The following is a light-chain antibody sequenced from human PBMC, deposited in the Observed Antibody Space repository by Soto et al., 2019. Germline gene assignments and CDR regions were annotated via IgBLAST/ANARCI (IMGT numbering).Light chain of an antibody. J-gene: IGKJ1*01. CDR2: GAS. CDR1: QSVSSNY. V-gene: IGKV3-20*01. Sequence: EIVLTQSPGTLSLSPGERATLSCRASQSVSSNYLAWYQQKPGQAPRLLIYGASSRATGIPDRFSGSGSGTDFTLTISRLGPEDFAVYYCQQYGSAPRTFGQGTKVDI. CDR3: QQYGSAPRT.